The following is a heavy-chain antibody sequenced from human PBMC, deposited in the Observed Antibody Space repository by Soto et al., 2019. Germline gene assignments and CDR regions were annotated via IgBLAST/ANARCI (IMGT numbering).Heavy chain of an antibody. V-gene: IGHV4-34*01. J-gene: IGHJ4*02. CDR2: INHSGST. CDR1: GGSFSGYY. Sequence: PSETLSLTCAVYGGSFSGYYWSWIRQPPGKGLEWIGEINHSGSTNYNPSLKSRVTISVDTSKNQFSLKLSSVTAADTAVYYCARGPLIYYYDSSGYHYYFDYWGQGTLVTVSS. CDR3: ARGPLIYYYDSSGYHYYFDY. D-gene: IGHD3-22*01.